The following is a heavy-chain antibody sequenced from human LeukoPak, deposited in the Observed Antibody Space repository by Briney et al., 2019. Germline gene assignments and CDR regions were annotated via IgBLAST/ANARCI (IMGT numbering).Heavy chain of an antibody. Sequence: AASVKVSCKASGYTFTSYYMHWVRQAPGQGLEWMGIINPSGGSTSYAQKFQGRVTMTRDMSTSTVYMELSSLRSEDTAVYYCARDSAELWFGELSHYFDYWGQGTLVTVSS. J-gene: IGHJ4*02. CDR1: GYTFTSYY. CDR2: INPSGGST. D-gene: IGHD3-10*01. V-gene: IGHV1-46*01. CDR3: ARDSAELWFGELSHYFDY.